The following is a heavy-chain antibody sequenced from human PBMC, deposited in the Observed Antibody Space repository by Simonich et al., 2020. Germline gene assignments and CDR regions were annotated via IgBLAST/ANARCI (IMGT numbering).Heavy chain of an antibody. Sequence: EVQLVESGGGLVKPGGSLRLSCAASGFTFSSYSMNWVRQAPGKGLEGVSSNSSSSSYKYYADSVKGRFTISRDNAKNSLYLQMNSLRAEDTAVYYCARGIVGASGAFDIWGQGTMVTVSS. CDR1: GFTFSSYS. D-gene: IGHD1-26*01. J-gene: IGHJ3*02. V-gene: IGHV3-21*01. CDR2: NSSSSSYK. CDR3: ARGIVGASGAFDI.